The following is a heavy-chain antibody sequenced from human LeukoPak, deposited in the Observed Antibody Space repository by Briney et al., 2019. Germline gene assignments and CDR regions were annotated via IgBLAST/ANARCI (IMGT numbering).Heavy chain of an antibody. CDR1: GFTFSSYW. D-gene: IGHD6-19*01. J-gene: IGHJ4*02. CDR3: ARGKYSSGWCFDY. V-gene: IGHV3-7*04. CDR2: IKQVGSEK. Sequence: GGSLRLSCAASGFTFSSYWMSWVRQAPGKGLEWVANIKQVGSEKYYVDSVKGRFTISRDNAKNSLYLQMNSLRAEDTAVYYCARGKYSSGWCFDYWGQGTLVTVSS.